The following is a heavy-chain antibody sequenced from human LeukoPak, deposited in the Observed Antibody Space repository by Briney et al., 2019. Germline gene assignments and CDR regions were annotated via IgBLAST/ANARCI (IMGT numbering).Heavy chain of an antibody. D-gene: IGHD5-12*01. V-gene: IGHV3-7*01. J-gene: IGHJ4*02. Sequence: PGGSLRLSCAASGFSFRDFWMTWVRQAPGKGLEWVANINQGGSVKYYVDSVKGRFTISRDDAESSLYVQMNSLRDEDTAVYYCARFGYSGWNLEYWGQGTLGTVSS. CDR3: ARFGYSGWNLEY. CDR1: GFSFRDFW. CDR2: INQGGSVK.